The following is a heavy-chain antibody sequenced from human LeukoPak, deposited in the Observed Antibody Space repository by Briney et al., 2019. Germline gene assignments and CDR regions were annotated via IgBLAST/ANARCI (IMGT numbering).Heavy chain of an antibody. Sequence: GSLRLSCEVSGLGFSSYAMSWVRQAPGKGPEWVSVIRESGGSTAYADSVTGRFTISRDNSKKTLYLQMNSLRAEDTAVYYCALHRGYHNGDVVGYFDLWGRGSLVIVSS. CDR1: GLGFSSYA. CDR2: IRESGGST. D-gene: IGHD6-13*01. CDR3: ALHRGYHNGDVVGYFDL. V-gene: IGHV3-23*01. J-gene: IGHJ2*01.